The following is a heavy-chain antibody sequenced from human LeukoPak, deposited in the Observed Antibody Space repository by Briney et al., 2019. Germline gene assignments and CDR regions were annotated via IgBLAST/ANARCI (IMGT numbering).Heavy chain of an antibody. CDR2: FDPEDGET. CDR3: ATPDYGDNDAFDI. CDR1: GYSFTSYW. Sequence: GESLKISCKGSGYSFTSYWIGWVRQAPGKGLEWMGGFDPEDGETIYAQKFQGRVTMTEDTSTDTAYMELSSLRSEDTAVYYCATPDYGDNDAFDIWGQGTMVTVSS. J-gene: IGHJ3*02. V-gene: IGHV1-24*01. D-gene: IGHD4-17*01.